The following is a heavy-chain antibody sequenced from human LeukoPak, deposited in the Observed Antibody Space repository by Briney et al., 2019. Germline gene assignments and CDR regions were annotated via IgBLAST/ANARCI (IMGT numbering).Heavy chain of an antibody. D-gene: IGHD2-2*01. CDR3: AKGEYCSSTSCQPDY. CDR1: GFTFSSYA. CDR2: ISGSGGST. Sequence: GGSLSLSCAASGFTFSSYAMSWVRQAPGKGLEWVSAISGSGGSTYYADSVKGRFIISRDNSKNTLYLQMNSLRAEDTAVYYCAKGEYCSSTSCQPDYWGQGTLVTVSS. V-gene: IGHV3-23*01. J-gene: IGHJ4*02.